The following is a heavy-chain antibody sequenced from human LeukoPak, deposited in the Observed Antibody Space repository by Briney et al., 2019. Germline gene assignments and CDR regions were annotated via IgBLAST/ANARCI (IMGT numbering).Heavy chain of an antibody. D-gene: IGHD5-12*01. J-gene: IGHJ4*02. CDR1: GYTFTGYY. V-gene: IGHV1-2*04. CDR3: ARGPATIWYFDY. Sequence: ASVKVSCKAFGYTFTGYYMHWVRQAPGQGLEWMGWINPNSGGTNYAQKFQGWVTMTRDTSISTAYMELSRPRSDDTAVYYCARGPATIWYFDYWGQGTLVTVSS. CDR2: INPNSGGT.